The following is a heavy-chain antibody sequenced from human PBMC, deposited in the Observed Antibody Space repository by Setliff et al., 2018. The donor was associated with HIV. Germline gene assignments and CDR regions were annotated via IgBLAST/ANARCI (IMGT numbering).Heavy chain of an antibody. V-gene: IGHV3-66*02. CDR3: AKVLPYNSALDN. J-gene: IGHJ4*02. CDR1: GFTFSSRN. Sequence: GGSLRLSCAASGFTFSSRNMAWVRQAPGKRPEWVSTLYGSGDSYHADSVKGRFTLSRDTSKNTMYLQMNSLRREDTAVYYCAKVLPYNSALDNWGQGTLVTVSS. D-gene: IGHD6-25*01. CDR2: LYGSGDS.